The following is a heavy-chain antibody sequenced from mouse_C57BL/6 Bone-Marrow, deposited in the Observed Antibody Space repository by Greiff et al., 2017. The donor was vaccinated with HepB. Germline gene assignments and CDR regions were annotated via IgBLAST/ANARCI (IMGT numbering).Heavy chain of an antibody. CDR1: GYTFTSYW. CDR3: ARILLYDDYPDY. Sequence: QVQLQQPGAELVKPGASVKMSCKASGYTFTSYWITWVKQRPGQGLEWIGEIYPGSGSTNYNEKFKSKATLTVDTSSSTAYMQLSSLTSEDSAVYYCARILLYDDYPDYWGQGTTLTVSS. J-gene: IGHJ2*01. V-gene: IGHV1-55*01. CDR2: IYPGSGST. D-gene: IGHD2-3*01.